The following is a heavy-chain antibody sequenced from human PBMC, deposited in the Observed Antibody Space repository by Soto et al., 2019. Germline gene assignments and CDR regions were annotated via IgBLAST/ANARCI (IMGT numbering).Heavy chain of an antibody. CDR2: IYHSGTT. CDR3: ARHDYSDRAFDL. CDR1: GGSISSNNW. Sequence: NPSETLSLTCAVSGGSISSNNWWIWVRQPPGKGLEWIGEIYHSGTTGYNPSFKSRGTISVDKSKNQFSLKLSSVTAADTAFYYCARHDYSDRAFDLWGQGTMVTVSS. V-gene: IGHV4-4*02. D-gene: IGHD3-22*01. J-gene: IGHJ3*01.